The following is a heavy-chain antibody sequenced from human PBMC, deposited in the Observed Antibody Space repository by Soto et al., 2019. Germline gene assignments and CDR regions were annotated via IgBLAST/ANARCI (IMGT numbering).Heavy chain of an antibody. D-gene: IGHD3-16*01. CDR1: GYTFTSYG. J-gene: IGHJ6*02. V-gene: IGHV1-18*01. CDR2: ISAYNGNT. CDR3: ARDGALGENYYYYGMDV. Sequence: QVQLVQSGAEVKKPGASVKVYCKASGYTFTSYGISWVRQAPGQGLEWMGWISAYNGNTNYAQKLQGRVTITTDTSTSTAYTERRSRRTDDTSLYYCARDGALGENYYYYGMDVWGQGTTVTVSS.